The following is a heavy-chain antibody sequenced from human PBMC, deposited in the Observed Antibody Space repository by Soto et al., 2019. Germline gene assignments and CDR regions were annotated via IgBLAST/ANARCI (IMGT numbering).Heavy chain of an antibody. J-gene: IGHJ2*01. CDR3: VKDQTGDLVWYFDL. V-gene: IGHV3-23*01. CDR2: VSADGGRT. Sequence: TGGSLRLSCEASGFAFSRNAINWVRQAPGKGLEWVSSVSADGGRTYYAESVKGRFTVSRDNSKNTVFLQMNTLSAEDSAIYFCVKDQTGDLVWYFDLWGRGTLVTVSS. D-gene: IGHD7-27*01. CDR1: GFAFSRNA.